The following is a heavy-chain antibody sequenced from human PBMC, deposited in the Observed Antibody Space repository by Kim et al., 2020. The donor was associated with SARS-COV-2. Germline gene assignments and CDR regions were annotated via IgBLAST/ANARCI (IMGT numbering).Heavy chain of an antibody. D-gene: IGHD2-15*01. CDR3: AKSENVVLVPLGAFDI. V-gene: IGHV3-33*06. Sequence: SEKGRFTISRDNSKKTLYLQMNSLRAEDTAVYYCAKSENVVLVPLGAFDIWGQGTMVTVSS. J-gene: IGHJ3*02.